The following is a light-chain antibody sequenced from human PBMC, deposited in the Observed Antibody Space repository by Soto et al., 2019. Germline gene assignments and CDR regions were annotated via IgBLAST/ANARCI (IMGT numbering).Light chain of an antibody. CDR1: QGISSY. CDR2: AAS. CDR3: QQLNSYPRT. Sequence: IQLTQSPSSLSASVGDRVTITCRASQGISSYLAWYQQKPGKAPKLLIYAASTLQSGVPSRFSGSGSGTDFTLTISSLQPDDFATYYCQQLNSYPRTFGPGTKVDIK. J-gene: IGKJ3*01. V-gene: IGKV1-9*01.